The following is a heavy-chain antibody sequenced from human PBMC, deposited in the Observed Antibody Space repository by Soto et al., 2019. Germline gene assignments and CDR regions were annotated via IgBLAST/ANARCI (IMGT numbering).Heavy chain of an antibody. J-gene: IGHJ6*02. D-gene: IGHD3-22*01. CDR1: GFTFSSYS. CDR3: ARDVNDSSGYVLYGMDV. V-gene: IGHV3-21*01. Sequence: VGSLRLSCAASGFTFSSYSMNWVRQAPGKGLEWVSSISSSSSYIYYADSVKGRFTISRDNAKNSLYLQMNSLRAEDTAVYYCARDVNDSSGYVLYGMDVWGQGTTVTVS. CDR2: ISSSSSYI.